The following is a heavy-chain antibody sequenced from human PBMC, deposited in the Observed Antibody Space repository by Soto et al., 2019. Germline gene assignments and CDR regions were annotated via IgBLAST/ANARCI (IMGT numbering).Heavy chain of an antibody. CDR1: GGSVSSGSYY. CDR3: ARGEDIVVVPAAMDSRAPNWFDT. D-gene: IGHD2-2*01. J-gene: IGHJ5*02. CDR2: IYYSGST. V-gene: IGHV4-61*01. Sequence: SETLSLTCTVSGGSVSSGSYYWSWIRQPPGKGLEWIGYIYYSGSTNYNPSLKSRVTISVDTSKNQFSLKLSSVTAADTAVYYCARGEDIVVVPAAMDSRAPNWFDTWGQGTLVTVSS.